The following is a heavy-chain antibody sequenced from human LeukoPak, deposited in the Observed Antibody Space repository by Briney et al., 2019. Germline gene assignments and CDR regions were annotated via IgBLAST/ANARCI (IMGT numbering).Heavy chain of an antibody. V-gene: IGHV3-23*01. J-gene: IGHJ5*02. Sequence: TGGSLRLSCAASGFTFSNYAMNWVRQAPGKGLEWVSAISGSGGSTYYADSVKGRFTISRDNSKNTLYLQMNSLRAEDTAVYYCAKLPDYIPELKTWFDPWGEGTLVTVSS. D-gene: IGHD1-14*01. CDR3: AKLPDYIPELKTWFDP. CDR2: ISGSGGST. CDR1: GFTFSNYA.